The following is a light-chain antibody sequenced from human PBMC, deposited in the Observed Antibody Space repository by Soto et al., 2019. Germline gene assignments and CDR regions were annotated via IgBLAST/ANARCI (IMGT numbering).Light chain of an antibody. CDR1: SNDVGGYNY. CDR2: EVN. J-gene: IGLJ1*01. Sequence: QSVLTQPPSASGSPGQSVTISCTGTSNDVGGYNYVSWYQQHPGKAPKLMIYEVNKRPSGVPDRFSGSKSGNTASLTVSGLQAEEVADYYCSSFAVSNSFVFGTGTKVTVL. CDR3: SSFAVSNSFV. V-gene: IGLV2-8*01.